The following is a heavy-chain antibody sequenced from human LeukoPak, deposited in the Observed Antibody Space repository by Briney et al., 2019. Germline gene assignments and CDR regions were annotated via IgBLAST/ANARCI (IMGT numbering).Heavy chain of an antibody. CDR3: ARDNHYYGSGSYDY. Sequence: GRSLRLSCAASGFTFSSYGMHWVRQAPGKGLEWVSIIYSGGSTFYADSVKGRFIISRDNSKNTLYLQMNSLRAEDTAVYYCARDNHYYGSGSYDYWGQGTLVTVSS. CDR1: GFTFSSYG. D-gene: IGHD3-10*01. V-gene: IGHV3-NL1*01. J-gene: IGHJ4*02. CDR2: IYSGGST.